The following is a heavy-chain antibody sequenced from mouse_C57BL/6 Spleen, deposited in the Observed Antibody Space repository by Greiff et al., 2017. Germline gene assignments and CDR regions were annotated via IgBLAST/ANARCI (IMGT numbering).Heavy chain of an antibody. CDR3: ARHYYGSSYGWFAY. J-gene: IGHJ3*01. CDR2: ISSGGSYT. V-gene: IGHV5-6*01. D-gene: IGHD1-1*01. CDR1: GFTFSSYG. Sequence: VQLKESGGDLVKPGGSLKLSCAASGFTFSSYGMSWVRQTPDKRLEWVATISSGGSYTYYPDSVKGRFTISRDNAKNTLYLQMSSLKSEDTAMYYCARHYYGSSYGWFAYWGQGTLVTVSA.